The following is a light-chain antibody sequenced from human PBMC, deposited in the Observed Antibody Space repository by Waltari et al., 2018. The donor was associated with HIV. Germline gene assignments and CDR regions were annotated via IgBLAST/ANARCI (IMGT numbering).Light chain of an antibody. Sequence: QSVLTQPPSTSGPPGQRVTISCSGSISNIGSTTVTWYQHPPGTAPKLLTYGNNQRPSGVPDRFSGSKSGTSASLAISGLQSEDEADYYCAAWDDSLNGLWVFGGGTKLTVL. CDR3: AAWDDSLNGLWV. CDR2: GNN. J-gene: IGLJ3*02. V-gene: IGLV1-44*01. CDR1: ISNIGSTT.